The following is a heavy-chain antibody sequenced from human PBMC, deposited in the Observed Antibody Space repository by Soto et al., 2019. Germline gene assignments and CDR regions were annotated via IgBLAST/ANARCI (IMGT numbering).Heavy chain of an antibody. V-gene: IGHV1-69*01. D-gene: IGHD2-15*01. CDR2: IVPIFDAA. J-gene: IGHJ4*02. Sequence: QVQLVQSGPEVKKPGSSVKVSCKSSGDTLSSYAISWVRQAPGQGLQWMGGIVPIFDAARYAPNFQDRLTITAAESTNTAYMELSSLRSQDTAVYYCARGRKNIDGFNCRLFDWGQGTLVAVSS. CDR1: GDTLSSYA. CDR3: ARGRKNIDGFNCRLFD.